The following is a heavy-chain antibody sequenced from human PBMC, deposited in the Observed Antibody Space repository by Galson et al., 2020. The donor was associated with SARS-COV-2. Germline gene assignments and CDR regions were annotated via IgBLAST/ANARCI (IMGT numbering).Heavy chain of an antibody. CDR1: GITFTKAW. Sequence: GESLKISCAAPGITFTKAWMSWVRQAPGKGLEWVARIKSKSDGGTIDYAAPVKGRFTISRDDSKNTLSLQMDSLKPEDTAVYFCTTGPGSKTSGIWWFAFEIWGRGTTVTVSS. CDR2: IKSKSDGGTI. CDR3: TTGPGSKTSGIWWFAFEI. V-gene: IGHV3-15*01. D-gene: IGHD2-15*01. J-gene: IGHJ3*02.